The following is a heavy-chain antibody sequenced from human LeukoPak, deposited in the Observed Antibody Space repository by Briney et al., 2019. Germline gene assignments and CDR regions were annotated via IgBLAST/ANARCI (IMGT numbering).Heavy chain of an antibody. D-gene: IGHD2-2*01. V-gene: IGHV4-38-2*01. CDR3: ARVSAQLLFYYYYCYMDV. CDR2: IDDSGST. CDR1: GYSIRSGYY. Sequence: SDTESLPCAVCGYSIRSGYYWGWIRQPPGKGLERLESIDDSGSTYYNPTLKSGVTISVDTFKNQFYLKLSSVTAADTAVYYCARVSAQLLFYYYYCYMDVWGKGTTASVSS. J-gene: IGHJ6*03.